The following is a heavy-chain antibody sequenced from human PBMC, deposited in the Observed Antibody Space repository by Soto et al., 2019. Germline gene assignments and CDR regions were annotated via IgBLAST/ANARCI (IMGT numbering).Heavy chain of an antibody. V-gene: IGHV6-1*01. J-gene: IGHJ6*02. D-gene: IGHD3-16*01. CDR2: TYYRSKWVN. CDR3: AGVVWFRGMEA. Sequence: SQTPSLTCAISGDSVARNSAAWNWIRQSPSRVLEWLGRTYYRSKWVNDYAVSVRSRVSINADTSKNQFSLHLYSVTPEDTAVYYCAGVVWFRGMEAWGQGTPVTVSS. CDR1: GDSVARNSAA.